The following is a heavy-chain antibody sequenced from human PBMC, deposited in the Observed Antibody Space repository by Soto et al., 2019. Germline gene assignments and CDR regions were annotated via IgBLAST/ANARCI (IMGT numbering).Heavy chain of an antibody. J-gene: IGHJ3*02. CDR1: GGTFSSYA. CDR3: ARETRASDTAMDNAFDI. V-gene: IGHV1-69*01. Sequence: QVQLVQSGAEVKKPGSSVKVSCKASGGTFSSYAISWVRQAPGQGLEWMGGIIPIFGTANYAQKFQGRVTITADESTSTAYMELSSLRSEDTAVYYCARETRASDTAMDNAFDIGGQGTMVTVSS. D-gene: IGHD5-18*01. CDR2: IIPIFGTA.